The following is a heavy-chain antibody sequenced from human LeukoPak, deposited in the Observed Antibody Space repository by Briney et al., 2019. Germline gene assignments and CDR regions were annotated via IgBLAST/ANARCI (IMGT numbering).Heavy chain of an antibody. CDR1: GGSISSGGYY. Sequence: PSQTLSLTCTVSGGSISSGGYYWSWIRQHPGKGLEWIGYIYYSGSTYYNPSLKSRVTISVDTSKNQFSLKLSSVTAADTAVYYCARFRGYYDSSGPYYFDYWGQGTLVTVSS. D-gene: IGHD3-22*01. V-gene: IGHV4-31*03. CDR2: IYYSGST. CDR3: ARFRGYYDSSGPYYFDY. J-gene: IGHJ4*02.